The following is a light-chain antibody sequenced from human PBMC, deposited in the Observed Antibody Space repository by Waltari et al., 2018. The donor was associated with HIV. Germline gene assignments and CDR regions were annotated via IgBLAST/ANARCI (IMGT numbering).Light chain of an antibody. CDR3: SSYTTSGTLLV. Sequence: QSALTQPASVSGSPRQSITISCTGTTSDIGDYNSVSWYQQHPGKAPKLMIYEVTKRPSGVSNRLSGSKSGNTASLTISGLQPEDEADYYCSSYTTSGTLLVFGGGTKLTVL. J-gene: IGLJ3*02. V-gene: IGLV2-14*01. CDR2: EVT. CDR1: TSDIGDYNS.